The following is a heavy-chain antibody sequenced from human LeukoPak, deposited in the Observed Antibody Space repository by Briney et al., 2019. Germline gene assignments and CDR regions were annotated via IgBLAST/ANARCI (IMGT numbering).Heavy chain of an antibody. J-gene: IGHJ4*02. CDR2: TYYRSKWYN. V-gene: IGHV6-1*01. D-gene: IGHD1-1*01. CDR1: GDSVSSSSAA. CDR3: AREGSEGYLFDY. Sequence: SQTLSLTCSISGDSVSSSSAAWSWIRQSPSRGLEWLGRTYYRSKWYNDYAVSVKSRITINPDTSKNQFSLQLNSMAPEDTAVYYCAREGSEGYLFDYWGQGTLVTVSS.